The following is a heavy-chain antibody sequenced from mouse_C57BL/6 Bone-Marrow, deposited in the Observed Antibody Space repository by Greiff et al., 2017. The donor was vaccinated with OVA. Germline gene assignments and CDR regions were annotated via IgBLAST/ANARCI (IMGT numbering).Heavy chain of an antibody. CDR2: ISYDGSN. Sequence: EVQLQESGPGLVKPSQSLSLTCSVTGYSITSGYYWNWIRQFPGNKLEWMGYISYDGSNNYNPSLKNRISITRDTSKNQFFLKLNSVTTEDTATYYCARDGGPGYYFDYWGQGTTLTVSS. CDR1: GYSITSGYY. J-gene: IGHJ2*01. CDR3: ARDGGPGYYFDY. V-gene: IGHV3-6*01.